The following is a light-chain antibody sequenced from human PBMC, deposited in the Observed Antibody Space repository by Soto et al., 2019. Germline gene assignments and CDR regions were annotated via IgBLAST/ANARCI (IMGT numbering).Light chain of an antibody. V-gene: IGKV1-5*01. CDR1: QSIRTW. J-gene: IGKJ1*01. CDR3: QQYNSYSPWT. Sequence: DIQMTQSPSTLSASVGDRVTITCRASQSIRTWLAWYQQKPGKVPKLLIYDASSLESGVPSRFSGSGSGTEFTLTISSLQPDDFATDYCQQYNSYSPWTFGQGTKVEIK. CDR2: DAS.